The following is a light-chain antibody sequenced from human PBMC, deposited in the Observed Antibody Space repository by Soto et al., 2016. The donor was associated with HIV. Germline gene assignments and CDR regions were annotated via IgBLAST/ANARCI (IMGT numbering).Light chain of an antibody. Sequence: SYELTQPPSVSVSPGQTASITCSGDKLGDKYACWYQQKPGQSPVLVIYQDSKRPSGIPERFSGSNSGNTATLTISGTQAMDEADCYCQAWDSSTVVFSGGTKLTVL. J-gene: IGLJ2*01. CDR3: QAWDSSTVV. CDR1: KLGDKY. V-gene: IGLV3-1*01. CDR2: QDS.